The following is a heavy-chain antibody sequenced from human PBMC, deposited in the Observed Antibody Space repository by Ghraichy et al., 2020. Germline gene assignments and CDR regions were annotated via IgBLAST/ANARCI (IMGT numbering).Heavy chain of an antibody. Sequence: GGSLRLSCAASGFTFSSYAMHWVRQAPGKGLEWVAVISYDGSNKYYADSVKGRFTISRDNSKNTLYLQMNSLRAEDTAVYYCARAPVDTAMGPDYWGQGTLVTVSS. CDR3: ARAPVDTAMGPDY. J-gene: IGHJ4*02. CDR2: ISYDGSNK. D-gene: IGHD5-18*01. V-gene: IGHV3-30*04. CDR1: GFTFSSYA.